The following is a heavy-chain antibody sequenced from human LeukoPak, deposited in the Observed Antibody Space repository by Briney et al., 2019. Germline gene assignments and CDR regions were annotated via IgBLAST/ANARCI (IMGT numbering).Heavy chain of an antibody. V-gene: IGHV3-9*01. CDR1: GFTFDDYA. CDR2: ISWNSGSI. Sequence: GRSLRLSCAASGFTFDDYAMHWVRQAPGKGLEWVSGISWNSGSIGYADSVKGRFTISRDNAKNSLYLQMNSLRAEDTALYYCALGATYYYGSGSYSPGYFDYWGQGTLVTVSS. CDR3: ALGATYYYGSGSYSPGYFDY. D-gene: IGHD3-10*01. J-gene: IGHJ4*02.